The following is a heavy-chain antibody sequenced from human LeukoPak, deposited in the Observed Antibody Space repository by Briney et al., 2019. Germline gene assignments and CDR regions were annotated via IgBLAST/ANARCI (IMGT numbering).Heavy chain of an antibody. V-gene: IGHV1-2*02. Sequence: GASVKVSCKASGYTFTDYYIHWVRQAPGQGLEWMGWINHNSGDTKYAQKLQGRVTMTRDTSISTAFMELSRLTSDDTAVYYCARVVFGGVIWAYWGQGTLLTLSS. CDR1: GYTFTDYY. CDR3: ARVVFGGVIWAY. D-gene: IGHD3-16*01. J-gene: IGHJ4*02. CDR2: INHNSGDT.